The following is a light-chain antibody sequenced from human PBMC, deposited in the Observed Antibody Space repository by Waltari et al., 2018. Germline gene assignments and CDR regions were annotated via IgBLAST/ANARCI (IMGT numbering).Light chain of an antibody. CDR3: SSYTSSTTWV. V-gene: IGLV2-14*03. CDR2: DVT. Sequence: QSALTQPASVSGSPGQSITISCTGTSSDIGAYNYVSWYQQHPGKAPKLMIYDVTYRPSGVSNRFSGSNSGNTAPRTISGLQAEDEADYYCSSYTSSTTWVFGGGSKLTVL. CDR1: SSDIGAYNY. J-gene: IGLJ3*02.